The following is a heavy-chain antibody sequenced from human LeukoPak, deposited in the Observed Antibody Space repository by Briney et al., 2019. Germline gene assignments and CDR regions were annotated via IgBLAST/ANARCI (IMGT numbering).Heavy chain of an antibody. Sequence: PGGSLRLSCAASGFTFSNYWMHWFRQAPGKGLVWVSRINSDESSTYYADSVKGRFTISRDNSKNTLYLQMNSLRAEDTAVYYCARGGGHSSSWYVNDAFDIWGQGTMVTVSS. D-gene: IGHD6-13*01. V-gene: IGHV3-74*01. CDR2: INSDESST. CDR3: ARGGGHSSSWYVNDAFDI. CDR1: GFTFSNYW. J-gene: IGHJ3*02.